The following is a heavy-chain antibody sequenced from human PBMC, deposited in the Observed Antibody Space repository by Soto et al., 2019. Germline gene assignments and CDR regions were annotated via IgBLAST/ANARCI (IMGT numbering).Heavy chain of an antibody. Sequence: QVQLQESSPGLVKPSQTLSLTCTVSGGSISGGVYYWSWIRQPPGKGLEWIGYIFDSGSTYYNPSLKSRVTISVDPSKNQFSLRLSSVTAADTAVYYCAREIIPLTTDWYFDLWGRGTLVTVSS. J-gene: IGHJ2*01. CDR2: IFDSGST. V-gene: IGHV4-30-4*01. CDR3: AREIIPLTTDWYFDL. D-gene: IGHD4-17*01. CDR1: GGSISGGVYY.